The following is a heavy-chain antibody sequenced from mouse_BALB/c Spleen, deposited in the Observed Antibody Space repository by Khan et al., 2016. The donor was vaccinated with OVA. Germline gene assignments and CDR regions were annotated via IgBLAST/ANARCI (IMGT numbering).Heavy chain of an antibody. CDR1: GYSITSNYA. V-gene: IGHV3-2*02. CDR2: ISYSGST. Sequence: EVQLQESGPGLVKPSQSLSLTCTVTGYSITSNYAWSWIRQFPGNKLEWMGYISYSGSTNYNPSLKSRISVTRDTSENQVFLQLNSVTTEDTATYDCARRNYYGDALDDWGQGTSVTVSS. CDR3: ARRNYYGDALDD. J-gene: IGHJ4*01. D-gene: IGHD1-2*01.